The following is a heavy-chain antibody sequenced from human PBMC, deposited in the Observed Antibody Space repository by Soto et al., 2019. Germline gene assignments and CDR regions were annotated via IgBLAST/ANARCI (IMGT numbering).Heavy chain of an antibody. CDR2: IIPIFGTV. V-gene: IGHV1-69*12. Sequence: QVQLVQSGAEVKKPGSSVKVSCKASGGTFSNYPISWVRQAPGQGLEWMGGIIPIFGTVNYAQKFQGRVTITAEESTRTAYMELSSLRSEYTAVYYCARGNHRWLQLWYFDLWGRGTLVTVSS. J-gene: IGHJ2*01. D-gene: IGHD5-12*01. CDR1: GGTFSNYP. CDR3: ARGNHRWLQLWYFDL.